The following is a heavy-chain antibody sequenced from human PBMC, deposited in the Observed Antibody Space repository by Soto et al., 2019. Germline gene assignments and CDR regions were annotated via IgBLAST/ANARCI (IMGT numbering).Heavy chain of an antibody. CDR2: IYYSGST. CDR1: GGSISSYY. D-gene: IGHD3-10*01. V-gene: IGHV4-59*08. J-gene: IGHJ4*02. Sequence: QVQLQESGPGLVKPSETLSLTCTVSGGSISSYYWSWIRQPPGKGLEWIGYIYYSGSTNYSPSLKSRVTISVDTSKNQFSLKPNSMTAADTAVYYCARHNYGSGSTYFDYWGQGTLVTVSS. CDR3: ARHNYGSGSTYFDY.